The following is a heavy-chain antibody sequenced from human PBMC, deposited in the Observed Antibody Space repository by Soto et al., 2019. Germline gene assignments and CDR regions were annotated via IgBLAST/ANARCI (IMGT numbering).Heavy chain of an antibody. CDR3: TRRAYMDV. CDR1: GFTFSSYS. Sequence: GGSLRLSCAASGFTFSSYSMNWVRQAPGKGLEWVSYISSSSSTIYYADSVKGRFTISRDNAKNSLYLQMNSLRAEDTAVYYATRRAYMDVWGKGTTVTVSS. J-gene: IGHJ6*03. D-gene: IGHD2-2*01. V-gene: IGHV3-48*01. CDR2: ISSSSSTI.